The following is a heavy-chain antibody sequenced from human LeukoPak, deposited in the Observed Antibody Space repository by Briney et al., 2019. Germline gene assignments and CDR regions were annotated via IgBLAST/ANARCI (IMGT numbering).Heavy chain of an antibody. D-gene: IGHD3/OR15-3a*01. CDR2: INPSGGST. Sequence: GASVKVSCKASGYTFTSYYMHWVRQAPGQGLEWMGIINPSGGSTSYAQKFQGRVTMTRDTSTSTVYMELNSLRPEDTALYYCAKHFCTGLDCSLFDSWGQGTLVTVSS. V-gene: IGHV1-46*01. CDR1: GYTFTSYY. J-gene: IGHJ4*02. CDR3: AKHFCTGLDCSLFDS.